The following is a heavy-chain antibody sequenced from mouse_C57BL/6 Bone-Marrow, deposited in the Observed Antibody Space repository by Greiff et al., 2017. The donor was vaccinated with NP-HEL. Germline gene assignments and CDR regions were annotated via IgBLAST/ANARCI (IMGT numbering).Heavy chain of an antibody. J-gene: IGHJ3*01. CDR3: TRDEGVRREAFFAY. D-gene: IGHD3-2*02. V-gene: IGHV5-9-1*02. CDR1: GFTFSSYA. Sequence: EVHLVESGEGLVKPGGSLKLSCAASGFTFSSYAMSWVRQTPEKRLEWVAYISSGGDYIYYADTVKGRFTISRDNARNTLYLQMSSLKSEDTAMYYCTRDEGVRREAFFAYWGQGTLVTVSA. CDR2: ISSGGDYI.